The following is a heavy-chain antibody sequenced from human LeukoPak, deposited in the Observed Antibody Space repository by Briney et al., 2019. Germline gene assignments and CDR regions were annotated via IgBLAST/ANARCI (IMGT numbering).Heavy chain of an antibody. D-gene: IGHD3-16*01. J-gene: IGHJ4*02. CDR3: ARVVITNFDY. Sequence: EWVSYISSSGSTIYYADSVKGRFTISRDNAKNSLYLQMNSLRAEDTAVYYCARVVITNFDYWGQGTLXTVSS. V-gene: IGHV3-48*03. CDR2: ISSSGSTI.